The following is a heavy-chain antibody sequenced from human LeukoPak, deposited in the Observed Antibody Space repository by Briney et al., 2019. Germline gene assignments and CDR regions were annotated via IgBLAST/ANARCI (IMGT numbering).Heavy chain of an antibody. CDR1: GFTFRRSW. CDR3: ARGSTSWDS. V-gene: IGHV3-7*01. CDR2: ILQDGTEK. Sequence: GGSLRLSCAASGFTFRRSWMSWIRQAPGKGLEWVANILQDGTEKNYVDSVRGRLTISRDNAKNSLYLQMNSLRAEDTAVYYCARGSTSWDSWGQGTLVTVSS. J-gene: IGHJ4*02. D-gene: IGHD2-2*01.